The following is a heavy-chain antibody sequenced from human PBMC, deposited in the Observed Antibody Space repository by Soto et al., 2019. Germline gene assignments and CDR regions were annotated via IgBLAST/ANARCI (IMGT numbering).Heavy chain of an antibody. CDR1: GGTFSSYR. Sequence: GASVKVSCKASGGTFSSYRINWVRQAPGQGLEWVGGIVPIYRTADYAQKFQGRVTITADESARTAYMELPSLKSQDTAVYYCARDSGAKLSSSWGQGTLVTVSS. D-gene: IGHD6-13*01. J-gene: IGHJ4*02. CDR3: ARDSGAKLSSS. CDR2: IVPIYRTA. V-gene: IGHV1-69*13.